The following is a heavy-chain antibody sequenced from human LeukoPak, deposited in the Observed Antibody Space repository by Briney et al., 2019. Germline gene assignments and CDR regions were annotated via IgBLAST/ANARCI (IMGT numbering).Heavy chain of an antibody. D-gene: IGHD1-1*01. CDR3: ASIPQNWNYFDY. Sequence: ASVKVSCKASGYTFTGYYMHWVRQGPGQGLEWMGWINPNSGGTIYAQKFQGRVTMTRDTSISTAYMELSRLRSDDTAVYYCASIPQNWNYFDYWGQGTLVTVSS. CDR2: INPNSGGT. V-gene: IGHV1-2*02. J-gene: IGHJ4*02. CDR1: GYTFTGYY.